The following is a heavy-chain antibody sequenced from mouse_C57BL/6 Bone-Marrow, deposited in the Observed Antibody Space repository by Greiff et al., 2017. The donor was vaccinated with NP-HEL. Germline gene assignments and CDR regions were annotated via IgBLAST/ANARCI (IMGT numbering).Heavy chain of an antibody. CDR1: GYSITSGYY. Sequence: EVKLMESGPGLVKPSQSLSLTCSVTGYSITSGYYWNWIRRFPGNKLEWMGYISYDGSNNYNPSLKNRISITRDTSKNQFFLKLNSVTTEDTATYYCARDQGDYGTAWFAYWGQGTLVTVSA. V-gene: IGHV3-6*01. J-gene: IGHJ3*01. CDR3: ARDQGDYGTAWFAY. CDR2: ISYDGSN. D-gene: IGHD1-1*01.